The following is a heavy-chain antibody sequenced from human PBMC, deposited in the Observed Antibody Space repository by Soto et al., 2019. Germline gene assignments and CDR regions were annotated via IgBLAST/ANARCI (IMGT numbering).Heavy chain of an antibody. D-gene: IGHD5-18*01. CDR2: IIPIFGTA. CDR1: GGTFSSYA. J-gene: IGHJ5*01. Sequence: QVQLVQSGAEVKKPGSSVKVSCKASGGTFSSYAISWVRQAPGQGLEWMGGIIPIFGTANYAQKFQGRVTTTADESTSTANIDLRRLIPEDTDVYYCAREQVVRDTAMVTNWFDRWGQGPLVNVSS. CDR3: AREQVVRDTAMVTNWFDR. V-gene: IGHV1-69*01.